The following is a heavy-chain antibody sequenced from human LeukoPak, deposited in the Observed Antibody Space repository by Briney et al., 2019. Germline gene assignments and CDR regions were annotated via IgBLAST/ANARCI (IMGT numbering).Heavy chain of an antibody. CDR2: INPSGGST. J-gene: IGHJ3*02. CDR1: GYTFTSYY. V-gene: IGHV1-46*01. D-gene: IGHD3-22*01. Sequence: GASVKVSCTASGYTFTSYYMHWVRQAPGQGLEWMGIINPSGGSTSYAQKFQGRVTMTRDTSTSTVYMELSSLRSEDTAVYYCARQPYYYDRLDAFDIWGQGTMVTVSS. CDR3: ARQPYYYDRLDAFDI.